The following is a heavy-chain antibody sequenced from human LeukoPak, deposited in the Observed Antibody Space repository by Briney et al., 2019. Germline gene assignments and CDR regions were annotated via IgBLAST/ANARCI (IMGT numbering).Heavy chain of an antibody. Sequence: GSSVKVSCKASGGTFSSYAISWVRQAPGQGLEWMGGIIPIFGTANYAQKFQGRVTITTDESTSTAYMELSSLRSEDTAVYYCARDIGRDCSSTSCYFGPWGQGTLVTVSS. CDR2: IIPIFGTA. CDR3: ARDIGRDCSSTSCYFGP. D-gene: IGHD2-2*01. J-gene: IGHJ5*02. V-gene: IGHV1-69*05. CDR1: GGTFSSYA.